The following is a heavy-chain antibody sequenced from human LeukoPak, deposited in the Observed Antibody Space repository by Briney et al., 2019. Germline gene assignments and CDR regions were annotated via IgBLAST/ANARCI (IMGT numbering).Heavy chain of an antibody. V-gene: IGHV1-8*01. Sequence: ASVTVSYMASGYTFTKYDINWVRQAPGQGREWMGWMNPNSANTGYAQKFQGRVTMTRDTSISTAYMELSSLRSEDTAVYYCARVRIAAAVFDPWGQGTLVTVSS. J-gene: IGHJ5*02. CDR2: MNPNSANT. D-gene: IGHD6-13*01. CDR3: ARVRIAAAVFDP. CDR1: GYTFTKYD.